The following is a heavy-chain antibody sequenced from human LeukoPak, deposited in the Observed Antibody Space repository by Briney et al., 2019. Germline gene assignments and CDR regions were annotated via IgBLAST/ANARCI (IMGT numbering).Heavy chain of an antibody. CDR3: ARDRHLEWLLSPDY. D-gene: IGHD3-3*01. V-gene: IGHV4-39*02. J-gene: IGHJ4*02. CDR2: IYYSGST. CDR1: GGSISSDHYY. Sequence: SETLSLTCTVSGGSISSDHYYWGWIRQPPGKGLEWIGSIYYSGSTYYNPSLKSRVTISVDTSKNQFSLKLSSVTAADTAVYYCARDRHLEWLLSPDYWGQGTLVTVSS.